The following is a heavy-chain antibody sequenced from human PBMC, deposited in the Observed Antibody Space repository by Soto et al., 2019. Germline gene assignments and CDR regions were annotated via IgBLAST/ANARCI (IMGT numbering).Heavy chain of an antibody. CDR3: ATTGDYWYFDL. CDR1: GNALPRHG. Sequence: QVQLLQSGTEVKKPGASVTVSCKPSGNALPRHGISWVRQAPGQGPEWMGWISGFNGNTVYAQKVQGRVSMTTDTSTNTAYMELRSLTSAYTAVYYCATTGDYWYFDLWGRGTLVTVSS. D-gene: IGHD1-1*01. CDR2: ISGFNGNT. J-gene: IGHJ2*01. V-gene: IGHV1-18*04.